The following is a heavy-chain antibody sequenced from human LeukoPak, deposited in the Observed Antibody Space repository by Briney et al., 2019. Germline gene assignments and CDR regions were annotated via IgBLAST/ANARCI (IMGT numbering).Heavy chain of an antibody. V-gene: IGHV3-30-3*01. J-gene: IGHJ4*02. CDR3: ARDLLGKYSSSPSGSY. CDR2: ISYDGSNK. CDR1: GFTFSSYA. Sequence: GGSLRLSCAASGFTFSSYAMHWVRQAPGKGLEWVAVISYDGSNKYYADSVKGRFTISRDNSKNTLYLQMNSLRAEDTAVYYCARDLLGKYSSSPSGSYWGQGTLVTVSS. D-gene: IGHD6-13*01.